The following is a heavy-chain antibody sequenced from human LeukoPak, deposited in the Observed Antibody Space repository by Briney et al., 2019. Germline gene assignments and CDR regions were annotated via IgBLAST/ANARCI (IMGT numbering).Heavy chain of an antibody. CDR3: ARHGRYRSGYNFGPDY. D-gene: IGHD5-24*01. J-gene: IGHJ4*02. V-gene: IGHV5-51*01. CDR2: FYPGYSYT. CDR1: GYSFTNYW. Sequence: GESLKISCKGSGYSFTNYWIGWVRQMPGKGLEWLGIFYPGYSYTRYSPSFQGQVTISADKSISAAYLQWSSLKASDTAMYYCARHGRYRSGYNFGPDYWGQGTLVSVSS.